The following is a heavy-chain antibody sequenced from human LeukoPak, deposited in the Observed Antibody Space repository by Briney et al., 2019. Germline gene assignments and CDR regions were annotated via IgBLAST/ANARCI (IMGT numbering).Heavy chain of an antibody. D-gene: IGHD6-13*01. CDR1: GFTCSRYS. Sequence: GGSLRLSCAASGFTCSRYSMNWVRQAPGKGLEWVSSISSSSSYIYYADSVKGRFTISRDNAKNSLYLQMNSLRAEDTAMYYCARDSSWHVPVPENPVAFDYWGQGTLVTVSS. CDR3: ARDSSWHVPVPENPVAFDY. V-gene: IGHV3-21*01. CDR2: ISSSSSYI. J-gene: IGHJ4*02.